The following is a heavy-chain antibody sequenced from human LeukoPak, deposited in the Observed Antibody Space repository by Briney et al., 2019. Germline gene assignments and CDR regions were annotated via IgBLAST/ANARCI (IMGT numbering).Heavy chain of an antibody. Sequence: GASVKVSCKASGYTFTGYYMHWVRQAPGQGLEWMGWINPNSGGTNYAQKFQGRVTMTRDTSISTAYMELSRLRSDDTAVYYCARCGVYSSGWSAYYYYYYMDVWGKGTTVTVSS. CDR2: INPNSGGT. CDR1: GYTFTGYY. D-gene: IGHD6-19*01. V-gene: IGHV1-2*02. CDR3: ARCGVYSSGWSAYYYYYYMDV. J-gene: IGHJ6*03.